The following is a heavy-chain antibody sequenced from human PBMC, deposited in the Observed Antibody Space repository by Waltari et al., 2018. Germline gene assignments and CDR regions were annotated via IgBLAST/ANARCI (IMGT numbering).Heavy chain of an antibody. CDR3: ARDPMTTVTNYYYYYGMDV. CDR1: GGSISSSSYY. CDR2: IYYSGST. J-gene: IGHJ6*02. D-gene: IGHD4-17*01. Sequence: QLQLQESGPGLVKPSETLSLTCTVSGGSISSSSYYWGWIRQPPGKGLEWIGSIYYSGSTYYNPSLKSRVTISVDTSKNQFSLKLSSVTAADTAVYYCARDPMTTVTNYYYYYGMDVWGQGTTVTVSS. V-gene: IGHV4-39*07.